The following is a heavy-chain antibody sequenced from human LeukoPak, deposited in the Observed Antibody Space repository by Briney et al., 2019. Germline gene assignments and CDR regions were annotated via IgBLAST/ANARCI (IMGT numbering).Heavy chain of an antibody. CDR3: ARGRVRGVISY. V-gene: IGHV4-34*01. D-gene: IGHD3-10*01. CDR1: GGSFSGYY. CDR2: INHSGST. J-gene: IGHJ4*02. Sequence: KPSETLSLTCAVYGGSFSGYYWSWISQPPGKGLEWIGEINHSGSTNYNPSLKSRVTISVDTSKNQFSLKLSSVTAADTAVYYCARGRVRGVISYWGQGTLVTVSS.